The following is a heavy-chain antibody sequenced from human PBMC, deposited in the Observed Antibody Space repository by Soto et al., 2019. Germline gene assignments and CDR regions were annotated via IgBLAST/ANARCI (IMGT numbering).Heavy chain of an antibody. CDR3: AREPGAAPYYYYGMDV. V-gene: IGHV3-21*01. CDR2: ISSSSSYI. D-gene: IGHD1-26*01. CDR1: GFTFSSYS. Sequence: EVQLVESGGGLVKPGGSLRLSCAASGFTFSSYSMNWVRQAPGKGLEWVSSISSSSSYIYYADSVKGRFTISRDNAKNSLYLQMNSLRAEDTAVYYWAREPGAAPYYYYGMDVWGQGTTVTVSS. J-gene: IGHJ6*02.